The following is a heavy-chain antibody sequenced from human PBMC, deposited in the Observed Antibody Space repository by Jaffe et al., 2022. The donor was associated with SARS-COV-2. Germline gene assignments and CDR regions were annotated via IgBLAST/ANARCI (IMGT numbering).Heavy chain of an antibody. D-gene: IGHD6-19*01. CDR2: INPSGGST. CDR3: ARDKYAIAVAGKLLDY. Sequence: QVQLVQSGAEVKKPGASVKVSCKASGYTFTSYYMHWVRQAPGQGLEWMGIINPSGGSTSYAQKFQGRVTMTRDTSTSTVYMELSSLRSEDTAVYYCARDKYAIAVAGKLLDYWGQGTLVTVSS. CDR1: GYTFTSYY. V-gene: IGHV1-46*01. J-gene: IGHJ4*02.